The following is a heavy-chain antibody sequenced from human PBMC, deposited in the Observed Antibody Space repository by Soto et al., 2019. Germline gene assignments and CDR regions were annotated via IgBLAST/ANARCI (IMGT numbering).Heavy chain of an antibody. D-gene: IGHD1-1*01. CDR3: AREDDGIPFDY. Sequence: QVQLVQSGAEVKKPGSSVKVSCKASGGTFSSYTISWVRQAPGQGLEWMGRIIPILGIVNYAQKFQGRVTITADKSTSTAYMELSSLRSEDTAVYYCAREDDGIPFDYWGQGTLVTVSS. CDR1: GGTFSSYT. J-gene: IGHJ4*02. CDR2: IIPILGIV. V-gene: IGHV1-69*08.